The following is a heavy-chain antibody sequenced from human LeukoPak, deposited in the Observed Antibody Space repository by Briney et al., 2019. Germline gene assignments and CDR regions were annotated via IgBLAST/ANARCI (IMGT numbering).Heavy chain of an antibody. V-gene: IGHV3-21*04. CDR3: AKRAAAAGYYFDY. D-gene: IGHD6-13*01. J-gene: IGHJ4*02. Sequence: GGSLRLSCAASGFTFSSYSMNWVRQAPGKGLEWVSSISSSSSYIYYADSVKGRFTISRDNAKNSLYLQMNSLRAEDTAVYYCAKRAAAAGYYFDYWGQGTLVTVSS. CDR1: GFTFSSYS. CDR2: ISSSSSYI.